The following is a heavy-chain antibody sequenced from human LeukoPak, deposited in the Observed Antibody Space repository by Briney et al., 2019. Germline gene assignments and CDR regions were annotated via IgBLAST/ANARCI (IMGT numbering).Heavy chain of an antibody. CDR2: ISYDGSGK. CDR1: GFTFSNYA. V-gene: IGHV3-30*04. Sequence: GGSLRLSCAASGFTFSNYAMHWVRQAPGKGLEWVALISYDGSGKYYADSVKGRFTFSRDNSKNTLYVQMNSLRAEDTAVYYCARDPGGHSFDYWGQGTLVTVSS. J-gene: IGHJ4*02. D-gene: IGHD2-15*01. CDR3: ARDPGGHSFDY.